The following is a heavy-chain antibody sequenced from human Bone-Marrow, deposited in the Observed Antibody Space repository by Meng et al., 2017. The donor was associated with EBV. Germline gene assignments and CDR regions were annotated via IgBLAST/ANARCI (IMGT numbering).Heavy chain of an antibody. J-gene: IGHJ4*02. CDR3: ARVRAVADQRGSFDY. Sequence: GQLVQSGAEGKKPGASVKVSCKASGYTFNSYYMHWVRQAPGQGLEWMGIINPSGGSTSYAQKFQGRVTMTRDTSTSTVYMELSSLRSEDTAVYYCARVRAVADQRGSFDYWGQGTLVTVSS. CDR1: GYTFNSYY. D-gene: IGHD6-19*01. V-gene: IGHV1-46*02. CDR2: INPSGGST.